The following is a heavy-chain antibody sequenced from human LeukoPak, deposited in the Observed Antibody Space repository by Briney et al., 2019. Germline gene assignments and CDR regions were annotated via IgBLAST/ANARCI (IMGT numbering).Heavy chain of an antibody. CDR2: ISWDGGST. D-gene: IGHD6-19*01. CDR1: GFTFSNYA. CDR3: AKEYSSGWYYFDY. V-gene: IGHV3-43D*03. J-gene: IGHJ4*02. Sequence: GGSLRLSCAASGFTFSNYAMGWVRQAPGKGLEWVSLISWDGGSTYYADSVKGRFTISRDNSKNSLYLQMNSLRAEDTALYYCAKEYSSGWYYFDYWGQGTLVTVSS.